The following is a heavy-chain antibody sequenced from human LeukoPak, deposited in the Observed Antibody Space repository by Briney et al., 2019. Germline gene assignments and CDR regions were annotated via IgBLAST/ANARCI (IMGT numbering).Heavy chain of an antibody. D-gene: IGHD3-16*01. Sequence: GGSLRLPCAASGFTFRGYGMHWVRQAPGKGLEWVAVIWYDGSNKYYADSVKGRFTISRDNSKNTLYLQMNSLRAEDTAVYYCATLYLADAFDIWGQGTMVTVSS. CDR2: IWYDGSNK. J-gene: IGHJ3*02. V-gene: IGHV3-33*01. CDR1: GFTFRGYG. CDR3: ATLYLADAFDI.